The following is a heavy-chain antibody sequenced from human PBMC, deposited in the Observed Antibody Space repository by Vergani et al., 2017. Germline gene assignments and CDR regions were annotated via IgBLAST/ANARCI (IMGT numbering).Heavy chain of an antibody. CDR3: AKTHDFSSLYSSYNWFDP. CDR1: GYIFSKFW. Sequence: EKQLVQSGSETKKPGESLKISCQAFGYIFSKFWIGWVRQRPGRGLEWMGIIYPGDSDVRYSPSFQGQVTMSVDKSLSTAYLQWSSLKASDTATYYCAKTHDFSSLYSSYNWFDPWGQGTQVTVSS. V-gene: IGHV5-51*01. CDR2: IYPGDSDV. J-gene: IGHJ5*02. D-gene: IGHD3-3*01.